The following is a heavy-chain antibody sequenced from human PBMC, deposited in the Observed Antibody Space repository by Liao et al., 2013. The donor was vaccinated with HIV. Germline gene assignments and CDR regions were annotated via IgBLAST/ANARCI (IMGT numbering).Heavy chain of an antibody. CDR1: GGSISSGSYY. Sequence: QVQLQESGPGLVKPSQTLSLTCTVSGGSISSGSYYWSWIRQPAGKGLEWIGRIYTSGSTNYNPSLKSRVTISGDTSKNQFSLRLSSLTSADTAVYYCARDSSESVFGFDYWGQGTLVTVSS. D-gene: IGHD3-3*01. J-gene: IGHJ4*02. CDR2: IYTSGST. CDR3: ARDSSESVFGFDY. V-gene: IGHV4-61*02.